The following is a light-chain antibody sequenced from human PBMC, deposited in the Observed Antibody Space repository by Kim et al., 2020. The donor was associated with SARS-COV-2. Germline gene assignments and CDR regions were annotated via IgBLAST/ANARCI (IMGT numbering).Light chain of an antibody. CDR2: LDT. CDR3: QAWDSSTVV. J-gene: IGLJ2*01. V-gene: IGLV3-1*01. CDR1: TLGDKY. Sequence: SYELTQPPSVSVSPGQTATITCSGDTLGDKYACWYQQKPGQSPVLVIFLDTKRPSGIPERFSGSNSENTATLTISGTQAMDEADYYCQAWDSSTVVFGGGTQLTVL.